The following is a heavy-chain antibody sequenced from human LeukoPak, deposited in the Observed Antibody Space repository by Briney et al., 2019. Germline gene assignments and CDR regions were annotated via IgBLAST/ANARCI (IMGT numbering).Heavy chain of an antibody. CDR2: ISYDGSNK. CDR3: ARVEERSGSDVGDDAFDI. CDR1: GFTFSSYT. D-gene: IGHD1-26*01. V-gene: IGHV3-30*04. Sequence: GGSLRLSCAASGFTFSSYTMHWVRQAPGKGLEWVAVISYDGSNKYYADSVKGRFTISRDNSKNTLYLQMNSLRAEDTAVNHCARVEERSGSDVGDDAFDIWGQGTMVTVSS. J-gene: IGHJ3*02.